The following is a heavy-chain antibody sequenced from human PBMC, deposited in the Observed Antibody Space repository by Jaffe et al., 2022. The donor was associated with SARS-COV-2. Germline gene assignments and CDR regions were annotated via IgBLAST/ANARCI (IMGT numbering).Heavy chain of an antibody. Sequence: QLQLQESGPGLVKPSETLSLTCTVSGGSITSIDYYWGWIRQPPGKGLEWIGSIYYSGSIYYNPSLKSRVTISVDTSKTQLSVKLSSVTAADTAVYYCASGLPTENFQHWGQGTLVTVSS. J-gene: IGHJ1*01. CDR2: IYYSGSI. CDR3: ASGLPTENFQH. V-gene: IGHV4-39*01. CDR1: GGSITSIDYY. D-gene: IGHD5-18*01.